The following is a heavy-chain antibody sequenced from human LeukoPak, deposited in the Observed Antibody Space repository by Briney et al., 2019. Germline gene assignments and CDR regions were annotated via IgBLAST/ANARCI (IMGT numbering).Heavy chain of an antibody. V-gene: IGHV1-2*02. CDR2: INPNSGDT. CDR1: GYTFTGYY. J-gene: IGHJ4*02. Sequence: ASVKVSCKASGYTFTGYYMHWVRQAPGQGLEWMGWINPNSGDTNYAQKFQGRVTMTRDTSISTAYMELSRLRSDDTAVYYCATSRRYYYGSGSYSSPFDYWGQGTLVTVSS. D-gene: IGHD3-10*01. CDR3: ATSRRYYYGSGSYSSPFDY.